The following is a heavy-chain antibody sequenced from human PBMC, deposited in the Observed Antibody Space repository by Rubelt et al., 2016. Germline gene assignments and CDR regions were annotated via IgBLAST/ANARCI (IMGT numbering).Heavy chain of an antibody. CDR1: GFSFRSYN. J-gene: IGHJ3*02. CDR3: ARGGPFEGASDI. Sequence: EEQLVESGGGLVQPGGSLRLSCVASGFSFRSYNMNWVRQAPGKGLEWVSFINSAGSHIYHTDSVKGRFTISRDNAKNSLVLQMNSLRAEDTAAYYCARGGPFEGASDIWGQGTVVTVSS. V-gene: IGHV3-21*01. CDR2: INSAGSHI. D-gene: IGHD3-9*01.